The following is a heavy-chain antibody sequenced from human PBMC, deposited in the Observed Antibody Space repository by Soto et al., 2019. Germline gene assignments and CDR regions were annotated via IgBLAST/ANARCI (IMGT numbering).Heavy chain of an antibody. J-gene: IGHJ4*01. V-gene: IGHV3-33*01. CDR3: AREDGSDFESGPFDY. D-gene: IGHD3-3*01. CDR1: GFTFSSYG. CDR2: ICYDGSNK. Sequence: QVQLVESGGGVVQPGGSLRLSCAASGFTFSSYGMHWVGQAPGKGLEWVAVICYDGSNKYYADSVKGRFTISRDNSKNSLYRQMHSLRAEDTAVYYTAREDGSDFESGPFDYWGHGNMVTVSA.